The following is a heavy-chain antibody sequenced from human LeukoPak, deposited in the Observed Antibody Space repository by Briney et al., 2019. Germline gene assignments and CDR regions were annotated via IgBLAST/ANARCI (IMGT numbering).Heavy chain of an antibody. CDR3: ARDYYYDSTGYLFDY. J-gene: IGHJ4*02. D-gene: IGHD3-22*01. CDR1: GGSNSSGSYY. CDR2: IYYSGTT. Sequence: SETLSLTCTVSGGSNSSGSYYWGWIRQPPGMGLEWIGSIYYSGTTYYNPSLKSRVTISVDTSKTQFSLKLSSVTAAVTAVYYCARDYYYDSTGYLFDYWGQGTLVTVSS. V-gene: IGHV4-39*07.